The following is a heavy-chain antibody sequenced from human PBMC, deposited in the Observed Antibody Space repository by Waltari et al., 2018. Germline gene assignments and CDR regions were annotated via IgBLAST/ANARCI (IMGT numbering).Heavy chain of an antibody. CDR2: IIPIFGTA. CDR1: GGTFSSYA. CDR3: ARGGGAIHYYDYYMDV. D-gene: IGHD3-16*02. Sequence: QVQLVQSGAEVKKPGSSVKVSCKASGGTFSSYAISWVRQAPGQGLEWMGGIIPIFGTANYAQKFQGRVTITADKSTSTAYMELSSLGSEDTAVYYWARGGGAIHYYDYYMDVWGKGTTVTVSS. J-gene: IGHJ6*03. V-gene: IGHV1-69*14.